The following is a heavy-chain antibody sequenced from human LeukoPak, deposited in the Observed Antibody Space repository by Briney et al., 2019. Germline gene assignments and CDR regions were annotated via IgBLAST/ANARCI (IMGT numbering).Heavy chain of an antibody. CDR1: GVTFSSYE. Sequence: GGSLRLSCATSGVTFSSYEMNWVRQAPGKGLEWISHISSSGRTMYYADSVKGRFTISRDNAKYSLYLQVNSLRAEDTAVYYCARLTGVVNAFDYWGQGTLVTVSS. V-gene: IGHV3-48*03. CDR3: ARLTGVVNAFDY. CDR2: ISSSGRTM. J-gene: IGHJ4*02. D-gene: IGHD5-18*01.